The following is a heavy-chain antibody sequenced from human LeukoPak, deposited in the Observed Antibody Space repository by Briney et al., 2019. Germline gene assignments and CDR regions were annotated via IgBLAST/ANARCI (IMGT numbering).Heavy chain of an antibody. CDR2: IYYSGTT. Sequence: KASETLSLTCTVSGGSISSSHYYWGWIRQPPGKGLEWIGSIYYSGTTYYNPSLESRVTISDDTSKNRFSLMLTSVTAADTPVYYCARQSSDYYYYYIDVWGEGTTVIVSS. CDR1: GGSISSSHYY. CDR3: ARQSSDYYYYYIDV. J-gene: IGHJ6*03. V-gene: IGHV4-39*01.